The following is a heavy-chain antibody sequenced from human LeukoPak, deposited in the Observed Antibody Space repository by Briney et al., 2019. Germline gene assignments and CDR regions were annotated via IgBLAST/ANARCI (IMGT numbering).Heavy chain of an antibody. CDR2: ISGSGGST. V-gene: IGHV3-23*01. CDR1: GFTFSSHA. CDR3: AKDRPPAYYYDSSGYPS. Sequence: GGSLRLSCAASGFTFSSHAMSWVRQAPGKGLEWVSAISGSGGSTYYADSVKGRFTISRDNTKNTLYLQMNSLRAEDTAVYYCAKDRPPAYYYDSSGYPSWGQGTLVTVSS. D-gene: IGHD3-22*01. J-gene: IGHJ4*02.